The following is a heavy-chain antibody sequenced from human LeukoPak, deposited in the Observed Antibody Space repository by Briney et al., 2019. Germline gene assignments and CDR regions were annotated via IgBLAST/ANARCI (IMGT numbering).Heavy chain of an antibody. V-gene: IGHV3-21*01. CDR2: IDGRSTDI. D-gene: IGHD3-22*01. J-gene: IGHJ4*02. CDR3: ARRGYYDSSGYDY. CDR1: GFTFSNHA. Sequence: GGSLRLSCAASGFTFSNHAMNWVRQAPGQGLEWISSIDGRSTDIYYADSVKGRFTISRDNAKNSLYLQMHSLRAEDTAVYYCARRGYYDSSGYDYWGQGTLVTVSS.